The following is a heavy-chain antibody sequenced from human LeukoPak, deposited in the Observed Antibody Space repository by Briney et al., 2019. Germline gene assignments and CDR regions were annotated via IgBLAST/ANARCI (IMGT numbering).Heavy chain of an antibody. CDR2: IYWDDDK. D-gene: IGHD1-20*01. CDR1: GFSLSTSGVG. V-gene: IGHV2-5*02. J-gene: IGHJ4*02. Sequence: SGPTLVKPTEILTLTYTFSGFSLSTSGVGVGWIRQPPGKALEYLALIYWDDDKRYNPFLKNRLAITKVTSANQVVLMMTNMDPVDTATYYCAHRLGGYNWDDGIFDYWGQGILVTVSS. CDR3: AHRLGGYNWDDGIFDY.